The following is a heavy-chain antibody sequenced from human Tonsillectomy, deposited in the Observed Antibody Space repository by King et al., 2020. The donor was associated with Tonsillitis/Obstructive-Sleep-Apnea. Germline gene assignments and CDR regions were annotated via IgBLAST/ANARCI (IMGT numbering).Heavy chain of an antibody. D-gene: IGHD4-17*01. V-gene: IGHV5-10-1*03. Sequence: VQLVESGAEVKKPGESLRISCKGSGYSFTSYWINWVRQMPGKGLEWMGRIDPSDSHTSYSPSFQGHVSISADKSISTAYLQWSSLKASDTAMYYCARLTRDYGDYIDYWGQGTLVTVNS. J-gene: IGHJ4*02. CDR1: GYSFTSYW. CDR3: ARLTRDYGDYIDY. CDR2: IDPSDSHT.